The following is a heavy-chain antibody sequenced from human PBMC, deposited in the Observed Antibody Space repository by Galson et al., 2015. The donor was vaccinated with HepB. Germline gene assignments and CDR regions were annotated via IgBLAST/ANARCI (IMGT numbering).Heavy chain of an antibody. CDR3: AKEVKHWSGYTFRYYFYMDV. J-gene: IGHJ6*03. V-gene: IGHV4-61*02. CDR2: VDTSGTT. Sequence: TLSLTCSVSGDSIVRGSHYWSWIRQPAGRGLEWIGRVDTSGTTTLNPSLKSRVIMSIDTSKNQFSLNLSSVTAADTAVYYCAKEVKHWSGYTFRYYFYMDVWGKGTTVTVSS. CDR1: GDSIVRGSHY. D-gene: IGHD3-3*01.